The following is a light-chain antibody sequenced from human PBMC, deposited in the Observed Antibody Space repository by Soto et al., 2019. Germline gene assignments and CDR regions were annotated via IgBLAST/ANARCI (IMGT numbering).Light chain of an antibody. CDR1: SSDVGAYNY. CDR3: TSYTSGATLI. Sequence: QSALTQPASVSGSPGQSITISCTGTSSDVGAYNYVSWYQHPPGKAPKLMIYDVSSRPSGISHRFSGSKSGSMASLTISGLHAEDEADYYCTSYTSGATLIFGGGTKVTVL. V-gene: IGLV2-14*03. J-gene: IGLJ2*01. CDR2: DVS.